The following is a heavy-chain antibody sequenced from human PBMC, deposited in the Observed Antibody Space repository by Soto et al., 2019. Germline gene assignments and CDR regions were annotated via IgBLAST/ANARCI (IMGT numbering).Heavy chain of an antibody. Sequence: EVQLVESGGGLVQPGGSLRLSCVASGFTFSSYWMHWVRQAPGKGLVWVSSISNDGSSIYADPVKGRFTISRDNAKNTLYLQMNSLRAEDTAVYNCARLPIKGPQNWGQGTLVIVSP. V-gene: IGHV3-74*01. CDR2: ISNDGSS. D-gene: IGHD5-12*01. CDR3: ARLPIKGPQN. J-gene: IGHJ1*01. CDR1: GFTFSSYW.